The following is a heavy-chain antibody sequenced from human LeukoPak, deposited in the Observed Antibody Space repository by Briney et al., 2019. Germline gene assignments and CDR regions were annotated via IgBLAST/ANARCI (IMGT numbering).Heavy chain of an antibody. Sequence: SGTLSLTCAVSGDTISSTKWWSWVRQSPGKGLEWVGEIHHSVGSNYNPSLKSRATISLDKSNNQFSLSLRSVTAADTAVYYCARNDFYDVDVWGKGTTVTVSS. CDR2: IHHSVGS. V-gene: IGHV4-4*02. CDR1: GDTISSTKW. D-gene: IGHD2/OR15-2a*01. CDR3: ARNDFYDVDV. J-gene: IGHJ6*04.